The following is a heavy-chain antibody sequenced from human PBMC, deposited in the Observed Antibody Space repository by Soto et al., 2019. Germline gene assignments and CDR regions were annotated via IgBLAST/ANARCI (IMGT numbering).Heavy chain of an antibody. CDR2: ISARGGSS. CDR3: AKDSIEDSASVDY. J-gene: IGHJ4*02. CDR1: GFSFNCYA. V-gene: IGHV3-23*01. Sequence: EVQLLESGGGLVQPGWSLRLDCAASGFSFNCYAMVWVRQAPGKGLEWVSVISARGGSSYFADSVKGRFTISRDNSKNVLSLEMNTLRAEDAATYFCAKDSIEDSASVDYWGQGTLVLVSS. D-gene: IGHD3-16*02.